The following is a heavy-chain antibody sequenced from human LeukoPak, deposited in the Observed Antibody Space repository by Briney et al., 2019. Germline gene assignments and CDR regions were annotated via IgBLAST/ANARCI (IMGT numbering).Heavy chain of an antibody. V-gene: IGHV3-11*06. CDR2: ISSSSSYT. J-gene: IGHJ4*02. Sequence: GGSLRLSCAASGFTFSDYYMSWIRQAPGKGLEWVSYISSSSSYTNYADSVKGQFTISRDNAKNSLYLQMNSLRAEDTAVYYCARDRNDEGYGCYFDYWGQGTLVTVSS. D-gene: IGHD1-1*01. CDR1: GFTFSDYY. CDR3: ARDRNDEGYGCYFDY.